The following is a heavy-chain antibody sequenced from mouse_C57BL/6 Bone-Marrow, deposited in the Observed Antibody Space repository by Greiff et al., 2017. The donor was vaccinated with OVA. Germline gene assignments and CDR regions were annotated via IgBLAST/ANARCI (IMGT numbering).Heavy chain of an antibody. Sequence: EVKLVESGGGLVQPGGSLKLSCAASGFTFSDYYMYWVRQTPEKRLEWVAYISNGGGSTYYPDTVKGRFTISRHNAKNTLYLQMSRLKSEDTAMYYCARRGALAMDYWGQGTSVTVSS. D-gene: IGHD3-1*01. V-gene: IGHV5-12*01. CDR1: GFTFSDYY. J-gene: IGHJ4*01. CDR2: ISNGGGST. CDR3: ARRGALAMDY.